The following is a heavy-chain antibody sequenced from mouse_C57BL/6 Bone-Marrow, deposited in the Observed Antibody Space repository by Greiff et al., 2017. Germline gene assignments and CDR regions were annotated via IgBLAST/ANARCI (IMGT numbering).Heavy chain of an antibody. Sequence: VQLQQSGAELVRPGASVTLSCKASGYTFTDYEMHWVKQTPVHGLEWIGAIDPETGGTAYNQKFKGKAILTADKSSSTAYMELRSLTSEYSAVYYCTRSRKGRSNDGNSFDYWGQGTTLTVSS. CDR2: IDPETGGT. D-gene: IGHD2-1*01. CDR3: TRSRKGRSNDGNSFDY. J-gene: IGHJ2*01. CDR1: GYTFTDYE. V-gene: IGHV1-15*01.